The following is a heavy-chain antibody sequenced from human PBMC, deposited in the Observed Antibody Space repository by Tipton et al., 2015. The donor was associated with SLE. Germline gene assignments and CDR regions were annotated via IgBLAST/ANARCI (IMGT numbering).Heavy chain of an antibody. V-gene: IGHV3-33*01. Sequence: SLRLSCAAPGFTFSSYGMHWVRQAPGKGLEWVAVIWYDGSNKYYADSVKGRFTISRDNSKNTLYLQMNSLRAEDTAVYYCARDRGPGKDAFDIWGQGTMVTVSS. CDR1: GFTFSSYG. J-gene: IGHJ3*02. D-gene: IGHD4-23*01. CDR3: ARDRGPGKDAFDI. CDR2: IWYDGSNK.